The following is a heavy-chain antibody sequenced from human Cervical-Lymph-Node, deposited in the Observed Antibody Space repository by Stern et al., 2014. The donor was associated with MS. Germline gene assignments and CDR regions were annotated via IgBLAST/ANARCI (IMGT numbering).Heavy chain of an antibody. CDR3: ARETGITTLGVEKYNWFDP. CDR1: GGIFKNHA. Sequence: VQLVESGAEVKKPGSSVKVSCKASGGIFKNHAITWVRQTPGQGLEWVGGIIPIFGTTKYAQKFQGRVTITADESTSTAYMEMSSLRSEDTAVYYCARETGITTLGVEKYNWFDPWGQGTLVTVSS. D-gene: IGHD3-3*01. J-gene: IGHJ5*02. CDR2: IIPIFGTT. V-gene: IGHV1-69*01.